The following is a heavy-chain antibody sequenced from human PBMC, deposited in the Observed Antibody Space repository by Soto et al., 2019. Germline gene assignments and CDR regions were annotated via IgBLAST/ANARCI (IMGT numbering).Heavy chain of an antibody. V-gene: IGHV4-38-2*01. D-gene: IGHD1-7*01. J-gene: IGHJ6*02. Sequence: PSETLSLTCDVSGYSISNIIYWSFIRRPPGKGLEWIGSLSQSGGTYRNPSLRSRVTISVDRSKNHFSLQLRSVTAADTAVYYCAAGTLPGTRFYGMDVWGPGTTVTVS. CDR3: AAGTLPGTRFYGMDV. CDR1: GYSISNIIY. CDR2: LSQSGGT.